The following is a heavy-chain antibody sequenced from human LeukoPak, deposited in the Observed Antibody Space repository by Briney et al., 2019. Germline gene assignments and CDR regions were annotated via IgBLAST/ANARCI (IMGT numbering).Heavy chain of an antibody. CDR1: CRSVSSYY. Sequence: SETLSLTCTLSCRSVSSYYWGCTRQPPGKGLEWIGSIYYSGSTYYNPSLKSRVTISVDTSKNPFSLKLSSVTAAGTAVYSCTRQSGDSGLYIWGQGTLVSVSS. V-gene: IGHV4-39*01. CDR3: TRQSGDSGLYI. J-gene: IGHJ4*02. D-gene: IGHD4-17*01. CDR2: IYYSGST.